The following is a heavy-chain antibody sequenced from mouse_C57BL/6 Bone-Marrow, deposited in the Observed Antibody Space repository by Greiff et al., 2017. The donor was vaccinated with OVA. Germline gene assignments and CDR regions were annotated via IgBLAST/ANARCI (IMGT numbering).Heavy chain of an antibody. J-gene: IGHJ4*01. V-gene: IGHV5-4*01. D-gene: IGHD1-1*01. CDR1: GFTFSSYA. CDR2: ISDGGSYT. CDR3: ARRYYGYYAMDY. Sequence: EVQRVESGGGLVKPGGSLKLSCAASGFTFSSYAMSWVRQTPEKRLEWVATISDGGSYTYYPDNVKGRFTISRDNAKNNLYLQMSHLKSEDTAMYYCARRYYGYYAMDYWGQGTSVTVSS.